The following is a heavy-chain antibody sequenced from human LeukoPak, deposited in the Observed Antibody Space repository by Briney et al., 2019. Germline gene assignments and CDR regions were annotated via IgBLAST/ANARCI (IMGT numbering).Heavy chain of an antibody. Sequence: GNSLRLSCAASGFTFRSSGMHWVRQAPGKGLEWVAVMRYDGSYQYYADSVKGRFTISRDISKNTLYLQMNSLRADDTAVYYCARDRGGNWVDALEIWGQGTMVTVSS. J-gene: IGHJ3*02. CDR3: ARDRGGNWVDALEI. V-gene: IGHV3-33*01. CDR2: MRYDGSYQ. D-gene: IGHD1-1*01. CDR1: GFTFRSSG.